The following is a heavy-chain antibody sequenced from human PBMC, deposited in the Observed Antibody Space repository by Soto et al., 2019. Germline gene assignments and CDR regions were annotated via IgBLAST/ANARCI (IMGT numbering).Heavy chain of an antibody. CDR1: GYTFTSYA. V-gene: IGHV1-3*01. D-gene: IGHD2-21*01. Sequence: QVQLVQSGAEVKKPGASVKVSCKASGYTFTSYAMHWVRQAPGQRLEWMGWINAGNGNTKYSQKFQGRVTITRDTSARPAYMEPSSLRSEDTAVYYCARVPGYSLGDLWGRGTLVTVSS. CDR3: ARVPGYSLGDL. J-gene: IGHJ2*01. CDR2: INAGNGNT.